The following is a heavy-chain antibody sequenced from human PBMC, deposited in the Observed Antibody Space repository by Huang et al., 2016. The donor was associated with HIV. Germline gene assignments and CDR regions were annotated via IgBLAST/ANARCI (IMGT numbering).Heavy chain of an antibody. Sequence: QVQLQEAGPGLVKPSETLSLTCTVSGGSMRTYYWTWIRKSPGKGWEWIGHSYYSGTTHYNPSLTSRVTISVNPSENQVSLRLNSVTAVDTAIYFCAGASIAARRWFDPWGQGTLVTVSS. CDR1: GGSMRTYY. V-gene: IGHV4-59*01. D-gene: IGHD6-6*01. CDR2: SYYSGTT. CDR3: AGASIAARRWFDP. J-gene: IGHJ5*02.